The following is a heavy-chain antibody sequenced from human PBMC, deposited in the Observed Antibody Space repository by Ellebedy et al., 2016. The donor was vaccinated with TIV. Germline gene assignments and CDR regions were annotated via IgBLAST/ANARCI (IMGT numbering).Heavy chain of an antibody. V-gene: IGHV4-30-2*01. CDR2: IYHSGST. Sequence: LRLXXAVSGGSISSGGYSWSWIRQPPGKGLEWIGYIYHSGSTYYNPSLKSRVTISVDTSKNQFSLKLSSVTAADTAVYYCARDRLRSTSCYFDYWGQGTLVTVSS. D-gene: IGHD2-2*01. CDR1: GGSISSGGYS. J-gene: IGHJ4*02. CDR3: ARDRLRSTSCYFDY.